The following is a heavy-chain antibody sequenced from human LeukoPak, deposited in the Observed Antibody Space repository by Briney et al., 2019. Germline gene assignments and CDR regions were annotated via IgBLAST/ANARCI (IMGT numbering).Heavy chain of an antibody. D-gene: IGHD5-12*01. CDR2: IYSSGSN. J-gene: IGHJ4*02. CDR3: AREPTSGREPTSGRPLDY. Sequence: SETLSLTCTVSGGSISGYFWSWIRQPAGKGLEWIGRIYSSGSNNYNPSLKSRVTMSLDTSKNHLSLNLSSVTAADTAVYYCAREPTSGREPTSGRPLDYWGQGTPVTVSS. V-gene: IGHV4-4*07. CDR1: GGSISGYF.